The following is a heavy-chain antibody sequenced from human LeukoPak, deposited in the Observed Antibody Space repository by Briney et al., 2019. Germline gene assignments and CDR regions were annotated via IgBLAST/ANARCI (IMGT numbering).Heavy chain of an antibody. CDR1: GFTFSSYS. CDR2: ISSSSSYI. J-gene: IGHJ4*02. D-gene: IGHD3-22*01. CDR3: ARVDYYDSSGYFDY. V-gene: IGHV3-21*01. Sequence: GGSLRLSCAASGFTFSSYSMNWVRQAPGKGLEWVSSISSSSSYIYYADSVKGRFTISRDNAKNSLYLQMNGLRAEDTAVYYCARVDYYDSSGYFDYWGQGTLVTVSS.